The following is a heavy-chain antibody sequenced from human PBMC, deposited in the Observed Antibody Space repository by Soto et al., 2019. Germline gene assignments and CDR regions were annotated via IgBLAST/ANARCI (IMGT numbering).Heavy chain of an antibody. V-gene: IGHV3-33*01. D-gene: IGHD2-15*01. CDR2: IWYDGSNK. J-gene: IGHJ4*02. CDR3: ARDLRYCSGGSCYFPPWY. Sequence: GGSLRLSCAASGFTFSSYGMHWVRQAPGKGLEWVAVIWYDGSNKYYADSVKGRFTISRDNSKNTLYLQMNSLRAEDTAVYYCARDLRYCSGGSCYFPPWYWGQGTLVTVSS. CDR1: GFTFSSYG.